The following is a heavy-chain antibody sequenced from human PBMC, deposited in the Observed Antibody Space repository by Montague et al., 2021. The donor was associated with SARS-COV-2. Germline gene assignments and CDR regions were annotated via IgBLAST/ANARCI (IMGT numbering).Heavy chain of an antibody. D-gene: IGHD1-26*01. V-gene: IGHV3-30-3*01. CDR1: GFTFSSYA. CDR2: ISYDGSNK. J-gene: IGHJ4*02. CDR3: ARHTSATHSFFDS. Sequence: SLRLSCAAPGFTFSSYAMHWVRQAPGKGLEWVAVISYDGSNKYYADSVKGRFTISRDNSKNTLYLQMNSLRAEDTAVYYCARHTSATHSFFDSWGQGTLVTVSS.